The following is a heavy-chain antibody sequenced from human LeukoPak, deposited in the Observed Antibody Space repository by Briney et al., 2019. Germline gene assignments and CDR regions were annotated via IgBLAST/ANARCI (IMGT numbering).Heavy chain of an antibody. D-gene: IGHD5-18*01. V-gene: IGHV1-2*02. CDR2: INPKSGGT. CDR1: GYTFSNYY. J-gene: IGHJ3*02. Sequence: ASVKVSCKASGYTFSNYYMHWVRQAPGQGLEWMGWINPKSGGTNYAQKFQGKVTMTRDTSISTAYMELSRLRSDDTAVYYCSSIPGGYTYGDDAFDIWGQGTMVTVSS. CDR3: SSIPGGYTYGDDAFDI.